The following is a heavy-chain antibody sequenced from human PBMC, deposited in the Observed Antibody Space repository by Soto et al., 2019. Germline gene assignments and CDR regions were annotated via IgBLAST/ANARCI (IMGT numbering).Heavy chain of an antibody. CDR2: IRGKANDYAT. CDR3: TSDVNNDYGGAYYYYGIDV. D-gene: IGHD4-17*01. CDR1: GLTLSGSA. Sequence: PGGSQRHSCSASGLTLSGSAMQKVRLASGKGLEWVGRIRGKANDYATANAASVKGSYTISRDDSKNTAYLQMNSLKTEDTAVYYCTSDVNNDYGGAYYYYGIDVCGQETTATVSS. J-gene: IGHJ6*02. V-gene: IGHV3-73*01.